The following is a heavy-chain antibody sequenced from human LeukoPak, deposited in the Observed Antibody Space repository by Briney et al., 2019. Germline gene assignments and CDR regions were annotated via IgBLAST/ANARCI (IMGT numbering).Heavy chain of an antibody. CDR1: GFTFSNYA. Sequence: GGSLRLSCKASGFTFSNYAMNWVRQAPGKGLEWVSSITSVSSYKYYADSVKGRFTISRDNAKNTLYLQMNSLRAEDTAVYYCARDHYGDYPMNWFDPWGQGTLVTVSS. J-gene: IGHJ5*02. CDR2: ITSVSSYK. CDR3: ARDHYGDYPMNWFDP. V-gene: IGHV3-21*01. D-gene: IGHD4-17*01.